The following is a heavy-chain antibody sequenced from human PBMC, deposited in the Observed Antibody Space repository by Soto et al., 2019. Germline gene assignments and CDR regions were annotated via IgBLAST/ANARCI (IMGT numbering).Heavy chain of an antibody. J-gene: IGHJ6*02. D-gene: IGHD3-10*01. CDR2: IIHIFGTA. Sequence: QVQLVQSGAEVTKPGSSVKVSCKASGGTFSSYAISWVRQAHGQGLEWMGGIIHIFGTANYAQKFQGRVTITADESKSTAYMELSSLRSEDTAVYYCAYYYGSGSYALAYYYYGMDVWGQGTTVTVSS. CDR1: GGTFSSYA. CDR3: AYYYGSGSYALAYYYYGMDV. V-gene: IGHV1-69*12.